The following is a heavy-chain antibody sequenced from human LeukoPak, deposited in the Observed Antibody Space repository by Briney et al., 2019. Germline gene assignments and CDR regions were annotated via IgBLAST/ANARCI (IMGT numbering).Heavy chain of an antibody. Sequence: SETLSLTCADYGGSFSGYYWSWIRQPPGKGLEWIGEINHSGSTNYNPSLKSRVTISVDTSKNQFSLKLSSVTAADTAVYYCARPAGVRGAHIDYWGQGTLVTVSS. CDR2: INHSGST. CDR1: GGSFSGYY. CDR3: ARPAGVRGAHIDY. J-gene: IGHJ4*02. D-gene: IGHD3-10*01. V-gene: IGHV4-34*01.